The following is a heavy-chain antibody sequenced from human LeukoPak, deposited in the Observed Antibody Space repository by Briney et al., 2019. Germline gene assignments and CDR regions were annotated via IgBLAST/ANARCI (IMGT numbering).Heavy chain of an antibody. D-gene: IGHD6-13*01. J-gene: IGHJ4*02. CDR3: ATAYSSSYYYFDY. V-gene: IGHV1-24*01. CDR1: GYTLTELS. CDR2: FDPEDGET. Sequence: GASVKVSCTVSGYTLTELSMHWVRQVPGKGLEWMGGFDPEDGETIYAQKFQGRVTMTEDTSTDTAYMELSSLRSEDTAVYYCATAYSSSYYYFDYWGQGTLVTVSS.